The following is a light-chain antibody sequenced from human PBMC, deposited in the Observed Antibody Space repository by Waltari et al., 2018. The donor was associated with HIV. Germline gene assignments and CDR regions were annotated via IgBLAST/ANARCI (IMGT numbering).Light chain of an antibody. CDR2: SNN. V-gene: IGLV1-44*01. CDR3: AAWDDSLNGVV. CDR1: SHHSGRNT. Sequence: QSVLPQPPSASGTPGERVTISCSGSSHHSGRNTVHWYQQLPGTAPKPLIYSNNQRPSGVPDRFSGSKSGTSASLAISGLQSEDEADYYCAAWDDSLNGVVFGGGTKLTVL. J-gene: IGLJ2*01.